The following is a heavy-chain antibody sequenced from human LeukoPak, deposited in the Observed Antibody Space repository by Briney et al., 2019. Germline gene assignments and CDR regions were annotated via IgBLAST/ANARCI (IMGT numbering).Heavy chain of an antibody. CDR1: GFTFSSYD. D-gene: IGHD6-19*01. Sequence: GRSLRLSCAASGFTFSSYDIHWVRQAPGKGLEWVAVISYDGSNKYYADSVKGRFTISRDNSKNTLYLQMNSLITEDTGVYYCAKGYSSGWSIFDYWGQGTLVTVSS. J-gene: IGHJ4*02. V-gene: IGHV3-30*18. CDR2: ISYDGSNK. CDR3: AKGYSSGWSIFDY.